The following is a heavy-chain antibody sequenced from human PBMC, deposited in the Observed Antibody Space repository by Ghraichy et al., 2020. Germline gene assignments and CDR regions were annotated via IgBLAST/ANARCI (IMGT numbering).Heavy chain of an antibody. CDR3: AKERGGAARHPFYYYYGMDV. CDR2: ISYDGSNK. V-gene: IGHV3-30*18. J-gene: IGHJ6*02. Sequence: GGSLRLSCAASGFTFSSYGMHWVRQAPGKGLEWVAVISYDGSNKYYADSVKGRFTISRDNSKNTLYLQMNSLRAEDTAVYYCAKERGGAARHPFYYYYGMDVWGQGTTVTVSS. CDR1: GFTFSSYG. D-gene: IGHD3-16*01.